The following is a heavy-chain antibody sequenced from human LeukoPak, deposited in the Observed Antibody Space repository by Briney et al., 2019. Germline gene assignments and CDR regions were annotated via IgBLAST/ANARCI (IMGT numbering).Heavy chain of an antibody. D-gene: IGHD2-2*01. CDR3: ARSVVVPAAGVGYYMDV. V-gene: IGHV1-69*05. Sequence: ASVKVSCKASGGTFSSYAISWVRQAPGQGREWMGGIIPIFGTANYAQKFQGRVTITTDESTSTAYMELSSLRSEDTAVYYCARSVVVPAAGVGYYMDVWGKGTTVTVSS. J-gene: IGHJ6*03. CDR2: IIPIFGTA. CDR1: GGTFSSYA.